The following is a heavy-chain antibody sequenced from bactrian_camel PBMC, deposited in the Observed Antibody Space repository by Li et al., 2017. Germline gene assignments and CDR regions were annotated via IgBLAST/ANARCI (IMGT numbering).Heavy chain of an antibody. CDR2: IDSDGST. CDR3: AAGPDGDSWTNPDAFPY. D-gene: IGHD6*01. V-gene: IGHV3S53*01. J-gene: IGHJ4*01. CDR1: VALRSSPYRAC. Sequence: HVQLVESGGGSVQAGGSLRLSCVASVALRSSPYRACMGWFRQPPGKEREGVAVIDSDGSTWYADSVKGRFTISKDNSKNTVYLQMNSLKTEDTAIYYCAAGPDGDSWTNPDAFPYWGQG.